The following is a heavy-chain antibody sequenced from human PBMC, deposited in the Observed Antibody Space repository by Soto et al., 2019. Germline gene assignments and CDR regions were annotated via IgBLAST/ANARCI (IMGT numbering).Heavy chain of an antibody. D-gene: IGHD2-15*01. CDR1: GFTFSSYG. CDR3: ARESGRVLNVLDPYYYYYGMDV. CDR2: IWYDGSNK. J-gene: IGHJ6*02. Sequence: GGSLRLSCAASGFTFSSYGMHWVRQAPGKGLEWVAVIWYDGSNKYYADSVKGRFTISRDNSKNTLYLQMNSLRAEDTAVYYCARESGRVLNVLDPYYYYYGMDVWGQGTTVTVSS. V-gene: IGHV3-33*01.